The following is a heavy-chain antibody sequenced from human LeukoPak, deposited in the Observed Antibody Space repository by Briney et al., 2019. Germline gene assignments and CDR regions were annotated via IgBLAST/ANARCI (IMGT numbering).Heavy chain of an antibody. CDR2: ISSSGSTI. V-gene: IGHV3-11*01. Sequence: GGSLRLSCAASGSTFSDYYMSWIRQAPGKGLEWVSYISSSGSTIYYADSVKGRFTISRDNAKNSLYLQMNSLRAEDTAVYYCARDYYYDSSGYDAFDIWGQGTMVTVSS. J-gene: IGHJ3*02. CDR1: GSTFSDYY. D-gene: IGHD3-22*01. CDR3: ARDYYYDSSGYDAFDI.